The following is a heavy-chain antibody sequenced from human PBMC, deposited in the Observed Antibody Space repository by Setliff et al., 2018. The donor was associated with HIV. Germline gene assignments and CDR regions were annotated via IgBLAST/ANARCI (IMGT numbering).Heavy chain of an antibody. CDR3: ARGLGRGSGTYYNPPGY. J-gene: IGHJ4*02. V-gene: IGHV4-28*03. CDR2: IGNIYNGGST. Sequence: PSETLSLTCAVSGYSISSSYWWGWIRQSPGKGLEWIGNIGNIYNGGSTYYNPSLKSRVTMSGDTSKNQFSLNLTSVTAADTAVYFCARGLGRGSGTYYNPPGYWGPGTLVTVS. CDR1: GYSISSSYW. D-gene: IGHD3-10*01.